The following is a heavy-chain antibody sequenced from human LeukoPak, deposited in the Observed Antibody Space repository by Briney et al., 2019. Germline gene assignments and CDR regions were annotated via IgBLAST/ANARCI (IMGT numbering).Heavy chain of an antibody. CDR2: ISYDGSDK. Sequence: GGSLRLSCAASGFTFSNYGFHWVRQTPGKGLEWVAVISYDGSDKYYADSVKGRFTISRDNSKNTLYLQMNSLRAEDTAVYYCARSSERKYYFDYWGQGTLVTVSS. CDR3: ARSSERKYYFDY. J-gene: IGHJ4*02. D-gene: IGHD3-22*01. V-gene: IGHV3-30*03. CDR1: GFTFSNYG.